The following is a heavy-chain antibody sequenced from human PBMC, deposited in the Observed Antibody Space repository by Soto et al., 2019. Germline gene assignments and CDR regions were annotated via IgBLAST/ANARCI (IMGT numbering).Heavy chain of an antibody. J-gene: IGHJ4*02. CDR1: GGSISSSNW. CDR2: IYHSGST. CDR3: ARDGPGIAAAGRFYVDY. Sequence: QVQLQESGPGLVKPSGTLSLTCAVSGGSISSSNWWSWVRQTTGKGLEWIGEIYHSGSTNYNPSLKSRVTISVDKSKNQFSLKLSSVTAADTAVYYCARDGPGIAAAGRFYVDYWGQGTLVTVSS. V-gene: IGHV4-4*02. D-gene: IGHD6-13*01.